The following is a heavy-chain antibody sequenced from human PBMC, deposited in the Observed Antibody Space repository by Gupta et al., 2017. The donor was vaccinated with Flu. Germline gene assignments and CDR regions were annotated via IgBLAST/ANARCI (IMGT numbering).Heavy chain of an antibody. D-gene: IGHD4-17*01. CDR3: ARDLSYGDLYYFDY. Sequence: QVQLVEPGGGVVQPGGSLSLSCAASGFIFSRYGLHWVRQAPGKGLEWVAVIWNDGNNKFYADSVQGRFTISRDNSKNELHLQMNSLRAEDTAVYYCARDLSYGDLYYFDYWGQGTLVTVSP. J-gene: IGHJ4*02. V-gene: IGHV3-33*01. CDR2: IWNDGNNK. CDR1: GFIFSRYG.